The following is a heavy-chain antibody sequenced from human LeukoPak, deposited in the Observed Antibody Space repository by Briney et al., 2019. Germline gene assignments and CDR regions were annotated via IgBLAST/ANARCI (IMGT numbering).Heavy chain of an antibody. CDR3: ARVAAHWFDP. J-gene: IGHJ5*02. V-gene: IGHV4-30-4*01. CDR2: VYYRGNT. Sequence: SETLSLTCTVSGGSISSGDYYWSWIRQPPGKGLEWIGFVYYRGNTYYNPSLKSRVTISIDTVKDQFSLRLNSVTAADTAVYYCARVAAHWFDPWGLGTLVTVSS. CDR1: GGSISSGDYY. D-gene: IGHD6-25*01.